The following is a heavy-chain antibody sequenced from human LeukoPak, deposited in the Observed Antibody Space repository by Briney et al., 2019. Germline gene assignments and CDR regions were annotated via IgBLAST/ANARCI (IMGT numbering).Heavy chain of an antibody. CDR1: GGTFSSYA. CDR3: ARAAGYYLAEYFQH. V-gene: IGHV1-69*05. Sequence: ASVKVSCKASGGTFSSYAISWVRQAPGQGLEWMGRIIPIFGTANYAQKFQGRVTITTDESTSTAYMELSSLRSEDTAVYYCARAAGYYLAEYFQHWGQGTLVTVPS. CDR2: IIPIFGTA. J-gene: IGHJ1*01. D-gene: IGHD3-9*01.